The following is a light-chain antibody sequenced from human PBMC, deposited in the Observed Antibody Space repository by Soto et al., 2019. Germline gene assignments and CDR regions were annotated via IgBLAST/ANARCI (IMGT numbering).Light chain of an antibody. J-gene: IGKJ2*01. CDR2: DTS. V-gene: IGKV3-11*01. Sequence: EVVLTQSPATLSLSPGEGATLSCRASQSVGRFLAWYQQKPGQAPRLLIYDTSNRDTGIPGRFSGSGSGTDFTLTISGLEPEDFAIYYCQQRRNWPPTFGLGTKLDIK. CDR3: QQRRNWPPT. CDR1: QSVGRF.